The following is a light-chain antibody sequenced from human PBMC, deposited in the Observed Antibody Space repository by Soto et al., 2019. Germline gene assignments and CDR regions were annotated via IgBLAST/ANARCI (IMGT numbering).Light chain of an antibody. J-gene: IGLJ1*01. V-gene: IGLV1-40*01. Sequence: SALTQPPSVSGAPGQRVTISCTGSSSNIGADYDVHWYQHLPGRAPKLLIYGNTNRPSGVPDRFSGSRSGTSASLAITGLQAEDEADYYCQSYDNTMSGYVFGTGTKVTVL. CDR1: SSNIGADYD. CDR3: QSYDNTMSGYV. CDR2: GNT.